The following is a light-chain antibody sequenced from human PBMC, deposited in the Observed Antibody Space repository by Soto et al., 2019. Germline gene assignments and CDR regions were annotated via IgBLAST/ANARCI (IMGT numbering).Light chain of an antibody. J-gene: IGKJ4*01. CDR1: QDISTL. V-gene: IGKV1D-12*01. CDR2: GAS. Sequence: DIQMTQSPSSVSASIGDTVTITCRASQDISTLLAWYQQKPGKAPKLLIYGASTLESGVPSRFSGSGSGTDFTLTISSLQPEDFATYFCQQADSFPLTFGGRTKVEMK. CDR3: QQADSFPLT.